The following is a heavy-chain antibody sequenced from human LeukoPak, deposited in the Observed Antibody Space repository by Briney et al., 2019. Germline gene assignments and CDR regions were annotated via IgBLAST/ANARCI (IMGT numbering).Heavy chain of an antibody. D-gene: IGHD1-1*01. CDR1: GGTFSSYA. J-gene: IGHJ5*02. Sequence: SVKVACKASGGTFSSYAISWVRQAPGQGLEWMGRIIPILGIANYAQKFQGRVTITADKSTSTAYMELSSLRSEDTAVYYCATHSYNWNDRGWFDPWGQGTLVTVSS. V-gene: IGHV1-69*04. CDR2: IIPILGIA. CDR3: ATHSYNWNDRGWFDP.